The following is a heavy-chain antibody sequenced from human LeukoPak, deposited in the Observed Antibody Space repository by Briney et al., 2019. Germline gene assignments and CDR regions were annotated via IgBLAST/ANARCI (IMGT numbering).Heavy chain of an antibody. Sequence: GGSLRLSCAASGLTFSRYWMSWVRQAPGKGLEWAANIKQDGSEKYYVASVKGRFNISRDNARNSLYLQMDSLRAEDTAVYFCARGGWQLNYWGQGTLVTVSS. CDR2: IKQDGSEK. CDR3: ARGGWQLNY. J-gene: IGHJ4*02. V-gene: IGHV3-7*05. D-gene: IGHD6-19*01. CDR1: GLTFSRYW.